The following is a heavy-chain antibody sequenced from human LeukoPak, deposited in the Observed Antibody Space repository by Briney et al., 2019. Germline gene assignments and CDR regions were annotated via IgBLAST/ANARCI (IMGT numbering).Heavy chain of an antibody. V-gene: IGHV1-69*13. J-gene: IGHJ4*02. CDR2: INPIFNIL. CDR3: AAGRRLGELFFDY. D-gene: IGHD3-10*01. CDR1: EGTFGAYS. Sequence: ASVKVSCKASEGTFGAYSLDWVRQAPGQGLEWLGGINPIFNILNYAQKFRGRVTITADESTNTAYMDLSSLKYDDTAVYYCAAGRRLGELFFDYWGLGALVTVSS.